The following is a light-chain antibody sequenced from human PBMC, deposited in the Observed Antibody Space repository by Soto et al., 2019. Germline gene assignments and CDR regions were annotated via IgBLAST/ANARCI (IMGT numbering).Light chain of an antibody. V-gene: IGKV1-9*01. CDR3: QHLNSYPHT. J-gene: IGKJ2*01. CDR2: AAS. Sequence: DIQLTQSPSFLSASVGDRVTITCRASQGISSYLAWYQQKPGKAPKLLIYAASTLQSGVPSRFSGSGSGTEFTLTISSLQPEDFATYYCQHLNSYPHTFGQRTKLEIK. CDR1: QGISSY.